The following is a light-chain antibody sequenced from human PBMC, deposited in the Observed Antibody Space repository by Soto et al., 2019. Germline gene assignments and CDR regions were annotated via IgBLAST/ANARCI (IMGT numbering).Light chain of an antibody. V-gene: IGKV3-20*01. CDR2: GAS. CDR3: KKYGNSPTT. Sequence: ENVLTQSPGTLSLSPGERATLSCRASQTVSSYLTWYQQRPGQAPRLLIYGASKRATGIPDRFSGSGSGTDFNLTISRLEPEDFALYYRKKYGNSPTTFGQGTRLEIK. J-gene: IGKJ5*01. CDR1: QTVSSY.